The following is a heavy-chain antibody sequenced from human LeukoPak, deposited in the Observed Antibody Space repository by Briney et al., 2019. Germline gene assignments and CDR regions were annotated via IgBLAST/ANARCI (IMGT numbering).Heavy chain of an antibody. CDR2: IIPILGIA. Sequence: AASVTVSCKASGGTFSSYAIRWVRQAPGQGLEWMGRIIPILGIANYAQKFQGRVTITADKSTSTAYMELSSLRSEDTAVYYCASMIVVGYYDYWGQGTLVTVSS. D-gene: IGHD3-22*01. CDR3: ASMIVVGYYDY. V-gene: IGHV1-69*04. J-gene: IGHJ4*02. CDR1: GGTFSSYA.